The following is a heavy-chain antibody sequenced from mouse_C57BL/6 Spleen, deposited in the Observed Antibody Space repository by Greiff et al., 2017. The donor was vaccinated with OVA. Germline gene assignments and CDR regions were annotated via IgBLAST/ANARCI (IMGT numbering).Heavy chain of an antibody. CDR1: GYTFTDYY. V-gene: IGHV1-19*01. D-gene: IGHD1-1*01. Sequence: VQLQESGPVLVKPGASVKMSCKASGYTFTDYYMNWVKQSHGKSLEWIGVINPYNGGTSYNQKFKGKATLTVDKSSSTAYMELNSLTSEDSAVYYCARGTDGSSPYYFDYWGQGTTLTVSS. CDR2: INPYNGGT. CDR3: ARGTDGSSPYYFDY. J-gene: IGHJ2*01.